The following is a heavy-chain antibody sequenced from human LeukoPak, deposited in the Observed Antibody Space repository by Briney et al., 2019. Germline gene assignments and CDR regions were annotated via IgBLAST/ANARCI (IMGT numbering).Heavy chain of an antibody. CDR2: ISAYNGNT. CDR3: ARDRSPHYMDV. J-gene: IGHJ6*03. CDR1: GYMFTSFG. V-gene: IGHV1-18*01. Sequence: ASVKVPCKASGYMFTSFGISWVRQAPGQGLEWMGWISAYNGNTNYAQKLQGRVTMTTDTSTSTAYMELRSLRSDDTAVYYCARDRSPHYMDVWGKGTTVTVSS.